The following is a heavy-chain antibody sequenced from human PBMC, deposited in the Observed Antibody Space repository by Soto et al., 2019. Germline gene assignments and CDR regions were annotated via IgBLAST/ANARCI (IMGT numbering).Heavy chain of an antibody. CDR3: AREPYYYDSSGYYWRPFDY. D-gene: IGHD3-22*01. J-gene: IGHJ4*02. CDR2: INHSGST. Sequence: LSLTCAVYGGSFSGYYWSWIRQPPGKGLEWIGEINHSGSTNYNPSLKSRVSISVDTSKNQFSLKLSSVTAADTAVYYCAREPYYYDSSGYYWRPFDYWGQGTLVTVSS. CDR1: GGSFSGYY. V-gene: IGHV4-34*01.